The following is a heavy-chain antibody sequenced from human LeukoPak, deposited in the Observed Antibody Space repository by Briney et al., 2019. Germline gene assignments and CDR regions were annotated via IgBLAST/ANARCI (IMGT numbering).Heavy chain of an antibody. CDR2: IVSNGGNT. CDR1: GLTFSSHA. Sequence: GGTLRLSCAASGLTFSSHAMHWVRQAPGKGLEYVSAIVSNGGNTYYADSVRGRFTISRDNSKDTVYLQMGSLRPEDTAVYYCARGGYYAASDIWGQGALVTVSS. V-gene: IGHV3-64*02. CDR3: ARGGYYAASDI. J-gene: IGHJ4*02. D-gene: IGHD3-3*01.